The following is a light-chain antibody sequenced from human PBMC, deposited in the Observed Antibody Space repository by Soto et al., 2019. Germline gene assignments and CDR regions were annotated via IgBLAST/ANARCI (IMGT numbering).Light chain of an antibody. CDR1: QSVSSY. CDR3: QQRSDGFT. V-gene: IGKV3-11*01. J-gene: IGKJ3*01. Sequence: EIVLTQSPATLSLSPGERATLSCRASQSVSSYLAWYQQRPGQAPRLLIYDASNRATGIPARFSGSGSGTVFTLTISSLEPEDCAFYYCQQRSDGFTFGPGTKVDI. CDR2: DAS.